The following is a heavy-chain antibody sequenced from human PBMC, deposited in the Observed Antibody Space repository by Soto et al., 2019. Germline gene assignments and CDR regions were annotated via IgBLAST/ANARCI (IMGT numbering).Heavy chain of an antibody. CDR2: FDPEDGET. J-gene: IGHJ4*02. V-gene: IGHV1-24*01. CDR1: GYTLTELS. Sequence: GASVKVSCKVSGYTLTELSMHWVRQAPGKGLDWMGGFDPEDGETIYAQKFQGRVTMTENTSINTAYMELSSLRSEDTAVYYCARGQASWFAYMYQPLLFDYWGQGTLVTVSS. D-gene: IGHD2-2*01. CDR3: ARGQASWFAYMYQPLLFDY.